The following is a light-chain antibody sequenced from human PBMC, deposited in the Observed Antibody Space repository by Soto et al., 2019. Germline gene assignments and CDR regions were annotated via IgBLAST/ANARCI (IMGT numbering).Light chain of an antibody. CDR1: STDPATYDL. V-gene: IGLV2-23*02. CDR2: EVA. Sequence: HSALTQPASVSGSPGQSITISCTGTSTDPATYDLVSWYQQHPGKAPQLIIYEVAKRPSGVSARCSGSQSGDTASLTISGLQAADEAYYYCCSRLFGGGTKLTVL. CDR3: CSRL. J-gene: IGLJ2*01.